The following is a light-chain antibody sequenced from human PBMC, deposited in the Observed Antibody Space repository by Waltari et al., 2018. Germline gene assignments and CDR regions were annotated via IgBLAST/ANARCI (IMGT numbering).Light chain of an antibody. J-gene: IGKJ1*01. CDR3: QQYVSLPVT. CDR1: QSVSRA. V-gene: IGKV3-20*01. CDR2: GAS. Sequence: EIVLTQSPGTLSLSPGERATLSCRASQSVSRALAWYQQNPGQAPRLLIYGASNRATGIPDRCSGSGSGTDFSLIISRLEPEDFAVYYCQQYVSLPVTFGQGTKVEIK.